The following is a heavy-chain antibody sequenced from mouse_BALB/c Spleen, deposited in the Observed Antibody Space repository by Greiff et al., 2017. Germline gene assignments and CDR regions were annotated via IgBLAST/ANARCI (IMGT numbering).Heavy chain of an antibody. Sequence: EVKVVESGGGLVQPGGSRKLSCAASGFTFSSFGMHWVRQAPEKGLEWVAYISSGSSTIYYADTVKGRFTISRDNPKNTLFLQMTSLRSEDTAMYYCARGHYGSSMDYWGQGTSVTVSS. CDR2: ISSGSSTI. D-gene: IGHD1-1*01. CDR3: ARGHYGSSMDY. J-gene: IGHJ4*01. CDR1: GFTFSSFG. V-gene: IGHV5-17*02.